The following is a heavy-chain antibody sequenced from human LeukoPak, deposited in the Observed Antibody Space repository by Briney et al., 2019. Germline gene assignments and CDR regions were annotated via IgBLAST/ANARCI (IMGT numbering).Heavy chain of an antibody. D-gene: IGHD6-13*01. CDR3: ARDRYSSSWSPGYYGMDV. CDR2: INPNSGGT. Sequence: ASVKVSCKASGYTFTGYYMHWVRQAPGQGLEWMGWINPNSGGTNYAQKFQGWATMTRDTSISTAYMELSRLRSDDTAVYYCARDRYSSSWSPGYYGMDVWGQGTTVTVSS. J-gene: IGHJ6*02. V-gene: IGHV1-2*04. CDR1: GYTFTGYY.